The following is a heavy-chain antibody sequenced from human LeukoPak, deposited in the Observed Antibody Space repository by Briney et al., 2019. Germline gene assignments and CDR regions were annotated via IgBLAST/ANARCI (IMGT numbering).Heavy chain of an antibody. V-gene: IGHV1-69*04. Sequence: SVKVSCKASGGTFSSYAISWVRQAPGQGLEWMGRIIPILGIANYAQKLQGRVTMTTDTSTSTAYMELRSLRSDDTAVYYCARDVGDAFDIWGQGTMVTVSS. CDR3: ARDVGDAFDI. CDR2: IIPILGIA. CDR1: GGTFSSYA. D-gene: IGHD1-26*01. J-gene: IGHJ3*02.